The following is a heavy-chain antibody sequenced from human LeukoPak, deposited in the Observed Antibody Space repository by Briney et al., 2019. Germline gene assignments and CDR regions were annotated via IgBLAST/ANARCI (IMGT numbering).Heavy chain of an antibody. CDR1: GYIFTDYY. CDR2: INPNSGGT. CDR3: ARDPIAVAGAHYFDY. V-gene: IGHV1/OR15-1*02. Sequence: ASVKVSCKASGYIFTDYYMHWVRRAPGQELGWMGRINPNSGGTNYAQKFQGRVTMTRDTSISTAYTELRSLRSDDTAVYYCARDPIAVAGAHYFDYWGQGTLVTVSS. J-gene: IGHJ4*02. D-gene: IGHD6-19*01.